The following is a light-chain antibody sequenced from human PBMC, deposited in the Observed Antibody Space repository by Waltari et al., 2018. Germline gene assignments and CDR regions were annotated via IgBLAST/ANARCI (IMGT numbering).Light chain of an antibody. CDR1: SGSLSTTSY. V-gene: IGLV8-61*01. CDR2: KAN. CDR3: ALYMGSGIWV. Sequence: QTVVTQEPSLSVSPGGTVTLTCALSSGSLSTTSYATWSQQTPGQAPRTPVYKANGPSSGVPDRFSGSILGNTAALASTGAQADDESDYYCALYMGSGIWVFGGGTRLTVL. J-gene: IGLJ3*02.